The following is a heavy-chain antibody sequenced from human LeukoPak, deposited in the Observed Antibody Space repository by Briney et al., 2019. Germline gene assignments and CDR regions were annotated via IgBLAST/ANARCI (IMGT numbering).Heavy chain of an antibody. V-gene: IGHV4-39*07. Sequence: SETLSLTCTVSGGSISSSSYYWGWIRQPPGKGLEWIGSIYYSGSTYYNPSLKSRVTISVDTSKNQFSLKLSSVTAADTAVYYCARDERVGATSFYWGQGTLVTVSS. CDR3: ARDERVGATSFY. CDR1: GGSISSSSYY. CDR2: IYYSGST. D-gene: IGHD1-26*01. J-gene: IGHJ4*02.